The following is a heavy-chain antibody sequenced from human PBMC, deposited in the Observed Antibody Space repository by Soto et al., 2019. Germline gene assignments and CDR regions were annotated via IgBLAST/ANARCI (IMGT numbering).Heavy chain of an antibody. CDR2: ISSSSSTI. D-gene: IGHD3-10*01. CDR3: ARSRGITMVRGVIITGDYYFDY. Sequence: GGSLRLSCAASGFTFSSYSMNWVRQAPGKGLEWVSYISSSSSTIYYADSVKGRFTISRDNAKNSLYLQMNSLRDEDTAVYYCARSRGITMVRGVIITGDYYFDYWGQGTLVTVSS. CDR1: GFTFSSYS. J-gene: IGHJ4*02. V-gene: IGHV3-48*02.